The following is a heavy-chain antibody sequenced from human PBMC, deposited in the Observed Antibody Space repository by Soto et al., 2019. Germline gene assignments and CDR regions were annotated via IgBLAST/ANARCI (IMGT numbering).Heavy chain of an antibody. CDR2: TSYDGGDK. Sequence: QVQLVESGGGVVQPGRSLRLSCAASGFTFSNYVMHWVRQAPGKGLEWVAATSYDGGDKYYVASVKGRFTISRDKSKSTLYLQMNSLRAEDTAVYYCAKENVPYYYHSGMVVWGLGTTVTVSS. CDR3: AKENVPYYYHSGMVV. J-gene: IGHJ6*02. CDR1: GFTFSNYV. V-gene: IGHV3-30*18.